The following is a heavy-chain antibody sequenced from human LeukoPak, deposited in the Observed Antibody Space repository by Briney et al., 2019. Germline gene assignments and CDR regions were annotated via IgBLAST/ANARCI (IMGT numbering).Heavy chain of an antibody. Sequence: PSETLSLTCTVSGGSISSSSYYWGRIPQPPGKGREWIGCIYYSGSTYYNPSLKSRLPISVDTSKNQFSLKLTYVTAADTAVYYCARHSHYYDSSGYLGPSGYWGQGTLVTVSS. CDR3: ARHSHYYDSSGYLGPSGY. D-gene: IGHD3-22*01. J-gene: IGHJ4*02. CDR2: IYYSGST. V-gene: IGHV4-39*01. CDR1: GGSISSSSYY.